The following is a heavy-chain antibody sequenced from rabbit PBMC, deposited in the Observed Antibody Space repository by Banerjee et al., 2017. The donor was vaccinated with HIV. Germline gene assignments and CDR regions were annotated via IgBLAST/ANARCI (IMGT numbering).Heavy chain of an antibody. CDR1: GFSFSNNYV. CDR3: ARVIGGDGYFNL. J-gene: IGHJ4*01. Sequence: QEQLEESGGDLVKPEGSLTLTCTASGFSFSNNYVMCWVRQAPGKGLELIACIYTGSGSTYYASWAKGRFTISKTSSTTVTLQMTSLTAADTATYFCARVIGGDGYFNLWGQGTLVTVS. CDR2: IYTGSGST. D-gene: IGHD6-1*01. V-gene: IGHV1S45*01.